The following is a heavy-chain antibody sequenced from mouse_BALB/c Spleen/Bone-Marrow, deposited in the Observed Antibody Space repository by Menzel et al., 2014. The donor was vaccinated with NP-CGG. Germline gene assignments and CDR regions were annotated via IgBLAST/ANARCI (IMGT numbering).Heavy chain of an antibody. J-gene: IGHJ2*01. CDR1: GYTFTSYW. D-gene: IGHD4-1*01. Sequence: QVQLQQPGAELVGPGASVKLSCKASGYTFTSYWINWVKQRPGQGLEWIGNIFPSETYTNYNQKFKDKATLTVGKSSSTAYMQLSSPTSEDSAVYYCTRDNWDYWGQGTTLTVSS. CDR2: IFPSETYT. CDR3: TRDNWDY. V-gene: IGHV1-69*02.